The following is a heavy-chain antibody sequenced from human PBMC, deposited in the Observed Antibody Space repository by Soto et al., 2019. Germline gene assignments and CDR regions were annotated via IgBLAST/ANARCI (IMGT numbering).Heavy chain of an antibody. D-gene: IGHD1-1*01. Sequence: ASVKVSCKASGYTFTGYYMHWVRQAPGQGLEWMGWVNPISGVTNYAQKFQGRVTMSKDTSISTAYMEVSRLKSDDTAVYYCAREEPGGYSYYGLDVWGQGTTVTVSS. CDR2: VNPISGVT. V-gene: IGHV1-2*02. CDR1: GYTFTGYY. J-gene: IGHJ6*02. CDR3: AREEPGGYSYYGLDV.